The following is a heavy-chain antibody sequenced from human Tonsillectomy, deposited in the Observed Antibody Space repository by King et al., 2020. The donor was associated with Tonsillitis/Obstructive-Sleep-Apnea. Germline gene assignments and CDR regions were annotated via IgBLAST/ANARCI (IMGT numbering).Heavy chain of an antibody. CDR1: GGSISSYY. CDR2: IYYSGST. J-gene: IGHJ3*02. V-gene: IGHV4-59*01. CDR3: ARGALDAFDI. Sequence: QLQESGPGLVKPSETLSLTCTVSGGSISSYYWSWIRQPPGKGLECIGYIYYSGSTKYNPSLKRRVTISVDTSKNQFSLKLSSVTAADTAVYYCARGALDAFDIWGQGTMVTVSS.